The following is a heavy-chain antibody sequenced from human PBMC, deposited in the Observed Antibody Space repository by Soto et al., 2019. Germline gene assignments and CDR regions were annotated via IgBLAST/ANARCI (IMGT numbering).Heavy chain of an antibody. V-gene: IGHV1-3*01. CDR1: GYTFTSYA. Sequence: ASRKICCNASGYTFTSYAMDWVRQAPGQKLEWMGWINAGNGNTKYSQKFQGRVTITRDTSASTAYMELSSLRSEDTAVYYCARQERSLDSSCWPFDYWGQRTLVPVSS. CDR2: INAGNGNT. J-gene: IGHJ4*02. CDR3: ARQERSLDSSCWPFDY. D-gene: IGHD6-19*01.